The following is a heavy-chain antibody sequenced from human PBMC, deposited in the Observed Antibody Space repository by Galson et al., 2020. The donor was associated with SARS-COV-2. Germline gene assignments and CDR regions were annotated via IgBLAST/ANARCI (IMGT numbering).Heavy chain of an antibody. CDR1: GYTFTGYY. CDR3: ASWGIAAAGIVNYYYYYGMDV. V-gene: IGHV1-2*02. Sequence: ASVKVSCKASGYTFTGYYMHWVRQAPGQGLEWMGWINPNSGGTNYAQKFQGRVTMTRDTSISTAYMELSRLRSDDTAVYYCASWGIAAAGIVNYYYYYGMDVWGQGTTVTVSS. J-gene: IGHJ6*02. D-gene: IGHD6-13*01. CDR2: INPNSGGT.